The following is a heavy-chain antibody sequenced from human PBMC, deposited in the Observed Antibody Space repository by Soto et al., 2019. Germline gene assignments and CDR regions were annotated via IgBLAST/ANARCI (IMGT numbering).Heavy chain of an antibody. V-gene: IGHV1-46*03. D-gene: IGHD3-3*01. CDR2: INPSGGST. J-gene: IGHJ4*02. CDR1: GYTFTSYY. CDR3: ARALLVDYDFWSGYSSLDY. Sequence: ASVKVSCKASGYTFTSYYMHWVRQAPGQGLEWMGIINPSGGSTSYAQKFQGRVTMTRDTSASTVYMELSSLRSEDTAVYYCARALLVDYDFWSGYSSLDYWGQGTLVTVSS.